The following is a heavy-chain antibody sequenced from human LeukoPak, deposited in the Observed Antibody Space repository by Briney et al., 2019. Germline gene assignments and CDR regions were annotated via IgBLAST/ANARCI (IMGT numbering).Heavy chain of an antibody. D-gene: IGHD1-14*01. V-gene: IGHV4-34*01. CDR2: INHSGST. CDR3: ARRKFRLQAPYYFDY. CDR1: GGSISSYY. J-gene: IGHJ4*02. Sequence: SETLSLTCTVSGGSISSYYWSWIRQPPGKGLEWIGEINHSGSTNYNPSLKSRVTISVDTSKNQFSLKLSSVTAADTAVYYCARRKFRLQAPYYFDYWGQGTLVTVSS.